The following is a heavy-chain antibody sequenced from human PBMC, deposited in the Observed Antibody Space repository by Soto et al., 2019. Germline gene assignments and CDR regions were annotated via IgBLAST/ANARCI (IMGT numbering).Heavy chain of an antibody. V-gene: IGHV1-69*13. CDR1: GGTFSSYA. Sequence: ASVKVSCKASGGTFSSYAISWVRQAPGQGLEWMGGIIPIFGTANYAQKFQGRVTITADESTSTAYMELSSLRSEDTAVYYCAREARDYYDRGGGFDPWGQGTLVTVSS. CDR3: AREARDYYDRGGGFDP. D-gene: IGHD3-10*02. J-gene: IGHJ5*02. CDR2: IIPIFGTA.